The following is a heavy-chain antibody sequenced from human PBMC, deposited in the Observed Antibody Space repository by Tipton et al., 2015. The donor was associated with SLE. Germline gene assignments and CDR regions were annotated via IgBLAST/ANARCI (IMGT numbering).Heavy chain of an antibody. D-gene: IGHD2/OR15-2a*01. J-gene: IGHJ4*02. CDR2: IKEDGSEK. CDR3: ARGKYYFDY. V-gene: IGHV3-7*01. CDR1: GFPFSSYV. Sequence: SLRLSCAASGFPFSSYVMNWVRLAPGKGLEWVANIKEDGSEKHYVDSVKDRLTISRDNAKNSLYLQMNSLRAEDTAVYYCARGKYYFDYWGQGALVTVSS.